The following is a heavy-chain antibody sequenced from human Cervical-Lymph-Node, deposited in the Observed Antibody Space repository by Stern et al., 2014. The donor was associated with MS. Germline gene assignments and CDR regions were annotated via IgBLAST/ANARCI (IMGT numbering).Heavy chain of an antibody. V-gene: IGHV3-21*01. CDR2: ISSSSSYI. J-gene: IGHJ4*02. CDR3: ARDGVVVSSNPDY. CDR1: GFTFSSYS. Sequence: EVQLVESGGGLVKPGGSLRLSCAASGFTFSSYSMNWVRQAPGKGLEWVSSISSSSSYIYYADSVKGRFTISRDNAKNSLYLQMNSLRAEDTAVYYCARDGVVVSSNPDYWGQGTLVTVSS. D-gene: IGHD3-22*01.